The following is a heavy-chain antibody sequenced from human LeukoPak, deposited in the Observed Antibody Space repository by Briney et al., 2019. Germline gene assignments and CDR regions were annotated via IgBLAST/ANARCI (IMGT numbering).Heavy chain of an antibody. V-gene: IGHV3-9*01. J-gene: IGHJ4*02. D-gene: IGHD3-16*01. CDR2: ISWNSGSI. CDR3: AKAYVWGSYSDY. Sequence: GGSLRLSCAASGFTFDDYAMHWVRQAPGKGLEWVSGISWNSGSIGYADSVKGRFTISRDNAKNSLYLQMNSLRAEDTALYYCAKAYVWGSYSDYWGQGTLVTVSS. CDR1: GFTFDDYA.